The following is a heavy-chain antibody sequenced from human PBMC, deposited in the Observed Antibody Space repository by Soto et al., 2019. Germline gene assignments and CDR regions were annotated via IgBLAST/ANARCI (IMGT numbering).Heavy chain of an antibody. D-gene: IGHD2-15*01. CDR3: ARATRRVSYLLTFDY. J-gene: IGHJ4*02. V-gene: IGHV3-7*01. CDR1: GFTFSSYW. Sequence: GSLRLSCAASGFTFSSYWMSWVRQAPGKGLEWVANIKQEGSEKYYVDSVKGRFTISRDNAKNSLYLQMNSLRAEDTAVYYCARATRRVSYLLTFDYWGQGTLVTVSS. CDR2: IKQEGSEK.